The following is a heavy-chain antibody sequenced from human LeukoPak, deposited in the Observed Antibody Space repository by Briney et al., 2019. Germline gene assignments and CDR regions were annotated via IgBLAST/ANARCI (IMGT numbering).Heavy chain of an antibody. Sequence: GGSLRLSCAASGFTFSSYSMNWVRQAPGKGLEWVSSISSSSSYIYYADSVKGRFTISRDNANNSLYLQMNSLTAGDTAVYYCARGPPRGKYYYMDVWGKGTTVTVSS. CDR2: ISSSSSYI. CDR3: ARGPPRGKYYYMDV. D-gene: IGHD1-1*01. V-gene: IGHV3-21*01. J-gene: IGHJ6*03. CDR1: GFTFSSYS.